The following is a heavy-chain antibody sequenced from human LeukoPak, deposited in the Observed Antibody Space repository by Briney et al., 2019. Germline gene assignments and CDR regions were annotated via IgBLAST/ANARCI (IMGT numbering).Heavy chain of an antibody. CDR1: GFTFSTYT. Sequence: GGSLRLSCAASGFTFSTYTMNWVRQAPGKGLEWVSSITSSSSYIYYADSVKGRFTISRDNAKNSLYLQMNSLRAEDTAVYYCARGSRNYYDSSGYYYYWGQGTLVTVSS. CDR2: ITSSSSYI. V-gene: IGHV3-21*01. J-gene: IGHJ4*02. CDR3: ARGSRNYYDSSGYYYY. D-gene: IGHD3-22*01.